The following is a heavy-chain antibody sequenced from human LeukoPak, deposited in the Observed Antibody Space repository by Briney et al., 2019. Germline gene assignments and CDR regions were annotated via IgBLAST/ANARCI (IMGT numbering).Heavy chain of an antibody. V-gene: IGHV4-59*01. D-gene: IGHD3-3*01. Sequence: PSETLSLTCTVSGGSISSYYWSWIRQPPGKGLEWIGYIYYSGSTNYNPSLKSRVTISVDTSKNQFSLKLSSVTAADTAVYYCARDPPAYDFWSGYYRPDPFDIWGQGRMVTVSS. CDR1: GGSISSYY. J-gene: IGHJ3*02. CDR2: IYYSGST. CDR3: ARDPPAYDFWSGYYRPDPFDI.